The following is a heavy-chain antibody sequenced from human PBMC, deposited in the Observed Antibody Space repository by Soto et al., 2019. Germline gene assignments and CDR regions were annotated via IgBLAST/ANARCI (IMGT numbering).Heavy chain of an antibody. CDR2: INSDGSDT. CDR1: GFTFSRYW. D-gene: IGHD4-17*01. CDR3: ASLAYRDPLDY. J-gene: IGHJ4*02. Sequence: EVQLVESGGGLVQPGGSLRLSCAASGFTFSRYWMHWVRQAPGKGLVWVSRINSDGSDTRYADSVKGRFTISRDNAKNTLYLQMNSLRAEDTAVYYCASLAYRDPLDYWGQGTLVTVFS. V-gene: IGHV3-74*01.